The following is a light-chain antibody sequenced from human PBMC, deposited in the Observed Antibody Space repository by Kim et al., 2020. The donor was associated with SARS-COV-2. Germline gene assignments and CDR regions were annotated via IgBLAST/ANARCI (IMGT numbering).Light chain of an antibody. CDR2: WAS. CDR3: HQYYSPPPT. CDR1: QSVLYSSNNKNY. V-gene: IGKV4-1*01. Sequence: DIVMTQSPDSLAVSLGERATINCKSSQSVLYSSNNKNYVAWYQQKPGQPPKLLIYWASTRESGVPDRFSGSGSGTDFTLTISSLQAEDVAVYYCHQYYSPPPTFGQGTKVDIK. J-gene: IGKJ1*01.